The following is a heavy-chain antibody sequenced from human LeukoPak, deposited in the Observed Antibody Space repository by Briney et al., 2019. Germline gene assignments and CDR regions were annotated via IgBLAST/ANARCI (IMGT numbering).Heavy chain of an antibody. J-gene: IGHJ4*02. Sequence: GGSLRLSCAASGFTFSSYWMHWVRQAPGKGLVWVSRINSDGSSTSYADSVKGRFTISSDNAKNTLYLQMNSLRAEDTAVYYCAMGGGYSYGNFDYWGQGTLVTVSS. V-gene: IGHV3-74*01. CDR3: AMGGGYSYGNFDY. D-gene: IGHD5-18*01. CDR1: GFTFSSYW. CDR2: INSDGSST.